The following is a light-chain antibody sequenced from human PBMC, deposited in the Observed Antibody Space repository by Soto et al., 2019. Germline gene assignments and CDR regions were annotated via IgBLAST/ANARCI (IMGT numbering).Light chain of an antibody. J-gene: IGLJ3*02. CDR2: KDS. Sequence: SYELTQPPSVSVSPGQTARITCSGDALPKQYAYWYQQKPGQAPVLVIYKDSERPSGIPERFSGSSSGTTVTLTISGVQAEDEADYYCQSADTSGTIGVFGGGTQVTVL. V-gene: IGLV3-25*03. CDR1: ALPKQY. CDR3: QSADTSGTIGV.